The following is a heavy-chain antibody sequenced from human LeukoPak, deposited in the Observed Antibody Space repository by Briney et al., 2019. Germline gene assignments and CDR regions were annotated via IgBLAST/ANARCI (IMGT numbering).Heavy chain of an antibody. CDR2: IKSKTDGGTT. Sequence: GGSLRLSCAASGFTFSSYSMNWVRQAPGKGLEWVGRIKSKTDGGTTDYAAPVKGRFTISRDDSKNTLYLQMNSLKTEDTAVYYCTTDRNSSSWYNSFDYWGQGTLVTVSS. J-gene: IGHJ4*02. CDR1: GFTFSSYS. D-gene: IGHD6-13*01. V-gene: IGHV3-15*01. CDR3: TTDRNSSSWYNSFDY.